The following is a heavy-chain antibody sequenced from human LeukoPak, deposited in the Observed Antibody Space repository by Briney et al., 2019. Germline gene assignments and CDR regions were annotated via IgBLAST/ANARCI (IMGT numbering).Heavy chain of an antibody. CDR2: IWYDGSNK. CDR1: GFTFRNYG. J-gene: IGHJ4*02. D-gene: IGHD6-13*01. Sequence: GGSLRLSCAASGFTFRNYGMHWVRPAPGKGLEWVAIIWYDGSNKYYADSVKGRFTISRDNSKNTLYLQMNSPRAEDTAVYYCASVRSRDSSRWYADYGCQGTVVIVSS. CDR3: ASVRSRDSSRWYADY. V-gene: IGHV3-33*01.